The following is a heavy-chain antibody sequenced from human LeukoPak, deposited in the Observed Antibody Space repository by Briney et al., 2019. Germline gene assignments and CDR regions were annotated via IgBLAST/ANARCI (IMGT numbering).Heavy chain of an antibody. D-gene: IGHD3-22*01. Sequence: PGGSLRLSCAGSGFTFSRCYMSWVRQAPGKGLEWVSVLYSDGSTFYADSVKGRFTISRDNSKNTLHLQMNNLRAEDTAVYYCARAAYDSNGFTANHDYWGQGTLVTVSS. CDR3: ARAAYDSNGFTANHDY. CDR1: GFTFSRCY. CDR2: LYSDGST. J-gene: IGHJ4*02. V-gene: IGHV3-53*01.